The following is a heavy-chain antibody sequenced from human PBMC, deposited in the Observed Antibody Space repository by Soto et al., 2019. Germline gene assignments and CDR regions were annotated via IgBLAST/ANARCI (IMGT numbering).Heavy chain of an antibody. CDR1: GGSISSGGYY. V-gene: IGHV4-31*03. D-gene: IGHD1-1*01. CDR2: IYYSGST. Sequence: QVQLQESGPGLVKPSQTLSLTCTVSGGSISSGGYYWSWIRQHPGKGLEWIGYIYYSGSTYYNPYLHGRVTISVDTCNNRFSRKVSSVTSEASAVYYCARGLDAAWVHYYYGMDVWGQGTTVTVSS. J-gene: IGHJ6*02. CDR3: ARGLDAAWVHYYYGMDV.